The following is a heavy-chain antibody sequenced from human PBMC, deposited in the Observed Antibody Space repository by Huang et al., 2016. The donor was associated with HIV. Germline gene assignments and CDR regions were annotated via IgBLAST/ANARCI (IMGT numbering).Heavy chain of an antibody. V-gene: IGHV4-39*01. J-gene: IGHJ4*02. CDR2: FFYDGNN. CDR1: DGSISSSSYY. D-gene: IGHD3-10*01. CDR3: AVMVRGVISYFDY. Sequence: QLQLQESGPGLVKPSETLSLTCTVSDGSISSSSYYWGWIRQPPGKGLEWIATFFYDGNNYYNPSLKSRVTISVDTSKNQFSLNLSSVTAADTAVYYCAVMVRGVISYFDYWGQGTLVTVSS.